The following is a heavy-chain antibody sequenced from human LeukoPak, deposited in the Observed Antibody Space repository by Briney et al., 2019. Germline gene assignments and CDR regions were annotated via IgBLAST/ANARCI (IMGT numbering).Heavy chain of an antibody. Sequence: GGSLRLSCAASGFTFSSYEMNWVRQAPGKGLEWVSYISGSGRTMSYADSVKGRVTISRDDGKNTLYLHMNSLRDDDTAVYYCATDQRYAFDYWGQGILVTVSS. D-gene: IGHD3-9*01. J-gene: IGHJ4*02. CDR2: ISGSGRTM. CDR3: ATDQRYAFDY. V-gene: IGHV3-48*03. CDR1: GFTFSSYE.